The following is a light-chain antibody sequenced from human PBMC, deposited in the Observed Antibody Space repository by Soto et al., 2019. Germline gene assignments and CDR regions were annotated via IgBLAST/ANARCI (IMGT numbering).Light chain of an antibody. CDR3: QQHNNWPFT. J-gene: IGKJ3*01. Sequence: EIVMTQSPATLSVSPGERATLPCRASQSVSSNLAWYQQKPGQAPRLLIHGASTRATGIPVRFSGSGSGTEFTLTISSLQSEDFAVYYCQQHNNWPFTFGPGTKVDIK. CDR1: QSVSSN. CDR2: GAS. V-gene: IGKV3-15*01.